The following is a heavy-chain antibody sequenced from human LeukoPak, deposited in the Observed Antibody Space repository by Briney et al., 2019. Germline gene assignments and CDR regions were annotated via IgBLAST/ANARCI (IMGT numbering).Heavy chain of an antibody. D-gene: IGHD6-13*01. CDR3: ARIAAAGTY. CDR1: GGSNSSYY. CDR2: IYYSGST. J-gene: IGHJ4*02. Sequence: SETLSLTCTVSGGSNSSYYWSWIRQPPGKGLEWIGYIYYSGSTNYNPSLKSRVTISVDTSKNQFSLKLSSVTAADTAVYYCARIAAAGTYWGQGALVTVSS. V-gene: IGHV4-59*01.